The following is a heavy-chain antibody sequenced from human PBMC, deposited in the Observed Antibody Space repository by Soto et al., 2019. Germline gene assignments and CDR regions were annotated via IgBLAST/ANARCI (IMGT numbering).Heavy chain of an antibody. CDR3: ARWWSGSRQGFDP. CDR2: IYYSGST. D-gene: IGHD3-3*01. J-gene: IGHJ5*02. V-gene: IGHV4-31*03. Sequence: QVQLQESGPGLVKPSQTLSLTCTVSGGSISSGDYYWSWIRQHPGKGLEWIGYIYYSGSTYYNPSLKRRVTISVDTSKNQLSLKLSSVTAADTAVYYCARWWSGSRQGFDPWGQGTLVTVSS. CDR1: GGSISSGDYY.